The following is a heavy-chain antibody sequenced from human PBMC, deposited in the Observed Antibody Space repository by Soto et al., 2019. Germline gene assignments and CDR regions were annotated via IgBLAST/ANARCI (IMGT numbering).Heavy chain of an antibody. Sequence: NPSSANTGYAHKFQGRVTIPRDTSTSTSYMELSGLTSEDTAVYSCARVTTTFVWFDPWGQGTPVTVSS. V-gene: IGHV1-8*01. CDR3: ARVTTTFVWFDP. CDR2: NPSSANT. D-gene: IGHD3-22*01. J-gene: IGHJ5*02.